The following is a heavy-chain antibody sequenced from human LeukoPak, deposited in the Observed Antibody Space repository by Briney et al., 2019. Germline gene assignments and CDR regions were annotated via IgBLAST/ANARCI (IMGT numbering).Heavy chain of an antibody. J-gene: IGHJ6*02. V-gene: IGHV4-30-2*01. CDR2: IYHSGST. CDR1: GGSISSGGYY. CDR3: ARVERIYYYGMDV. D-gene: IGHD2-15*01. Sequence: ASQTLSLTCTVSGGSISSGGYYWSWIRQPPGKGLEWIGYIYHSGSTYYNPSLKSRVTISVDTSKNQFSLKLSSVTAADTAVYYCARVERIYYYGMDVWGQGTTVTVSS.